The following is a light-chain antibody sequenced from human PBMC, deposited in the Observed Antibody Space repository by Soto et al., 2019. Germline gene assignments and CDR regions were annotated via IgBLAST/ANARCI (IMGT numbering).Light chain of an antibody. J-gene: IGKJ5*01. CDR2: AAS. V-gene: IGKV1-12*01. CDR3: QQGLSFPIT. CDR1: QDVSTW. Sequence: DIQMTQSPSSVSASVGDTVTITCRASQDVSTWLAWYQQRPGKAPNLLIYAASSLQIGVPSRFTGSGSGTDFTLTIAGLQPEDFATYYCQQGLSFPITFGQGTRLDIK.